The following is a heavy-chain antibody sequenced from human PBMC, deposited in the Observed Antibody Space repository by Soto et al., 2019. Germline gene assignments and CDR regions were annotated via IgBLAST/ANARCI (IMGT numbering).Heavy chain of an antibody. Sequence: QVQLQQWGAGLLKPSETLSLACAVYGGSFSGYYWSWIRQPPGKGLEWIGEINHSGSTNDNPSIKSRVTISVDTSKNQFSLKLSSVTAADTAVYYCARERGVIVVVVAARNWFDPWGQGTLVTVSS. D-gene: IGHD2-15*01. CDR1: GGSFSGYY. V-gene: IGHV4-34*01. J-gene: IGHJ5*02. CDR3: ARERGVIVVVVAARNWFDP. CDR2: INHSGST.